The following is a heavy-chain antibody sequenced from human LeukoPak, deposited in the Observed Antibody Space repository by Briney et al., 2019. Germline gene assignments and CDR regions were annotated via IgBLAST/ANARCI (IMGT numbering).Heavy chain of an antibody. J-gene: IGHJ4*02. CDR1: GGTFNSYA. CDR3: ASRGLGYCSSTSCYTGGYLFDY. Sequence: ASVKVSCKASGGTFNSYAISWVRQAPGQGLEWMGGIIPIFGTANYAQKFQGRVTITADESTSTAYMELSSLRSEDTAVYYCASRGLGYCSSTSCYTGGYLFDYWGQGTLVTVSS. V-gene: IGHV1-69*01. CDR2: IIPIFGTA. D-gene: IGHD2-2*02.